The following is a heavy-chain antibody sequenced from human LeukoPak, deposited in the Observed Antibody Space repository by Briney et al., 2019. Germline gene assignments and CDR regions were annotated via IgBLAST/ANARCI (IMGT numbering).Heavy chain of an antibody. CDR3: ARGLGAAADFYYFDY. D-gene: IGHD6-13*01. CDR1: GGSFSGYY. J-gene: IGHJ4*02. Sequence: SETLSLTCAVYGGSFSGYYWSWIRQPPGKGLEWIGEINHSGSTNYNPSLKSRVTISVDTSKNQFSLKLSSVTAADTAVYYCARGLGAAADFYYFDYWGQGTLVTVSS. CDR2: INHSGST. V-gene: IGHV4-34*01.